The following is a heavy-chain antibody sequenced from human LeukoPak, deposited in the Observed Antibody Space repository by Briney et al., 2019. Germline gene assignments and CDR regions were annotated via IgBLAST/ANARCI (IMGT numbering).Heavy chain of an antibody. J-gene: IGHJ4*02. Sequence: KTSETLSLTCAVYGGSFSGYYWSWIRQPPGKGLEWIGEINHSGSTNYNPSLKSRVTISVDTSKTQFSLKLSSVTAADTAVYYCARSRLHPIIFDYWGQGTLATVSS. V-gene: IGHV4-34*01. CDR3: ARSRLHPIIFDY. D-gene: IGHD5-24*01. CDR2: INHSGST. CDR1: GGSFSGYY.